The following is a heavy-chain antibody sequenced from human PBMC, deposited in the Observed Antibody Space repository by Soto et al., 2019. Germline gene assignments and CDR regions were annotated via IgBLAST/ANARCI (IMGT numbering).Heavy chain of an antibody. CDR2: ISAYNGNT. J-gene: IGHJ3*02. Sequence: QVQLVQSGAEVKKPGASVKVSCKASGYTFTSYGISRVRQAPGQGLEWMGWISAYNGNTNYAQKLQGRVTMTTDTSTSTAYMELRSLRSDDTAVYYCARTYYYDSSGYYYSPDAFDIWGQGTMVTVSS. CDR1: GYTFTSYG. D-gene: IGHD3-22*01. V-gene: IGHV1-18*04. CDR3: ARTYYYDSSGYYYSPDAFDI.